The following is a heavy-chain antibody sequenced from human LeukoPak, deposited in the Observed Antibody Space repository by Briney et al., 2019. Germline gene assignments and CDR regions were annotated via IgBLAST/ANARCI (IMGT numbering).Heavy chain of an antibody. J-gene: IGHJ5*02. CDR1: GYSISSGYY. CDR2: IYHSGST. D-gene: IGHD5-24*01. Sequence: SETLSLTCTVSGYSISSGYYWGWIRQPPGMGLEWIGSIYHSGSTYYNPSLKSRVTISVDTSKNQFSLKLSSVTAADTAVYYCARVKGWPPGWFDPWGQGTLVTVSS. CDR3: ARVKGWPPGWFDP. V-gene: IGHV4-38-2*02.